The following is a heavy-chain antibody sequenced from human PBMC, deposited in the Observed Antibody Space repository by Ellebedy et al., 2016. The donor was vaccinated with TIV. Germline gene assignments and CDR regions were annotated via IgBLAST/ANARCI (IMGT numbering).Heavy chain of an antibody. CDR2: INNDGSST. Sequence: PGGSLRLSCAASGFTFSSYWMHWVRQAPGKGLVWVSGINNDGSSTYYADSVKGRFTISRDNSKNTLYLQMNSLRAEDTAVYYCAKDRYCSGGICYWADYWGQGTQVTVSS. D-gene: IGHD2-15*01. J-gene: IGHJ4*02. V-gene: IGHV3-74*01. CDR1: GFTFSSYW. CDR3: AKDRYCSGGICYWADY.